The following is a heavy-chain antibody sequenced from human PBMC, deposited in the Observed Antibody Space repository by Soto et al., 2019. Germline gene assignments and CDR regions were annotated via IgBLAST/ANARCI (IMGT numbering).Heavy chain of an antibody. CDR2: ISGSGGST. V-gene: IGHV3-23*01. Sequence: EVQLLESGGGLVQPGGSLRLSCAASGFTFSSYAMTWVRQAPGKGLEWVSAISGSGGSTYYADSVKGRFTISRDNSKNTLYLQMNSLRAEDTAVYYCAIAPGGLIGYFDYWGQGTLVTVSS. CDR3: AIAPGGLIGYFDY. J-gene: IGHJ4*02. CDR1: GFTFSSYA. D-gene: IGHD3-16*01.